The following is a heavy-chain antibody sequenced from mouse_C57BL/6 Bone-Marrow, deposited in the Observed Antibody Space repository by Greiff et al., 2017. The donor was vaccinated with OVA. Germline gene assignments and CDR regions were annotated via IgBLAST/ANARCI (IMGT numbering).Heavy chain of an antibody. J-gene: IGHJ2*01. Sequence: QVHVKQPGAELVKPGASVKMSCKASGYTFTSYWITWVKQRPGQGLEWIGDIYPGSGSTNYNEKFKSKATLTVDTSSSTAYMQLSSLTSEDSAVYYCEGGWGENYFDYWGQGTTLTVSS. CDR2: IYPGSGST. CDR3: EGGWGENYFDY. D-gene: IGHD1-1*02. CDR1: GYTFTSYW. V-gene: IGHV1-55*01.